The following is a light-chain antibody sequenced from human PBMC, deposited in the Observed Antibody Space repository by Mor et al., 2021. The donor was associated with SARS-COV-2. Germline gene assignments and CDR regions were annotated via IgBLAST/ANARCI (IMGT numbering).Light chain of an antibody. CDR3: QSYDSSNWV. J-gene: IGLJ3*02. V-gene: IGLV6-57*03. Sequence: ISCTRSSGSIASNYVQWYQQRPGSAPTTVIYEDNQRPSGVPDRFSGSIDSSSNSAYLTISGLKTEDEADYYCQSYDSSNWVF. CDR1: SGSIASNY. CDR2: EDN.